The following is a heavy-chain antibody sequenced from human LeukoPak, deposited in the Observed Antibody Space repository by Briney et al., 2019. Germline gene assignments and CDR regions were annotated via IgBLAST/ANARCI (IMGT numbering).Heavy chain of an antibody. Sequence: ASVKVSCKASGYTFTSYYMHWVRQAPGQGLEWMGIINPSGGSTSYAQKFQGRVTMTRDTSISTAYMELSRLRSDDTAVYYCARGGGYCSSTSCYYNWFDPWGQGTLVTVSS. D-gene: IGHD2-2*01. CDR1: GYTFTSYY. CDR3: ARGGGYCSSTSCYYNWFDP. CDR2: INPSGGST. V-gene: IGHV1-46*01. J-gene: IGHJ5*02.